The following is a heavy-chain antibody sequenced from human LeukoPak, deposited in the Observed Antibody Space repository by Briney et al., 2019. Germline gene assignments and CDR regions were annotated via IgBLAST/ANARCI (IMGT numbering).Heavy chain of an antibody. CDR2: ISWVDDST. V-gene: IGHV3-23*01. CDR3: AKGGIIMTAITGRPGVYDN. J-gene: IGHJ4*02. Sequence: PGGSLRLSCAASGFTFSSYAMSWVRQAPGKGLEWVSNISWVDDSTYYADSVKRRFAISRDNSKNTVYLQMNSLRAEDTAVYLCAKGGIIMTAITGRPGVYDNWGQGTLVTVSS. CDR1: GFTFSSYA. D-gene: IGHD2-21*02.